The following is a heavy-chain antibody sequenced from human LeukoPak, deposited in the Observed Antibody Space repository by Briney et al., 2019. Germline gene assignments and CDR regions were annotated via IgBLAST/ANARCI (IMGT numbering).Heavy chain of an antibody. CDR1: GYTFTSYY. D-gene: IGHD6-13*01. CDR3: ARDTWGSIAAAGTSGY. Sequence: ASVKVSCKASGYTFTSYYMHWVRQAPGQGLEWMGIINPSGGSTTYAQKFQGRVTLTRDMSTSTDYLELSSLRSEDTAVYYCARDTWGSIAAAGTSGYWGQGTLVTVSS. V-gene: IGHV1-46*01. CDR2: INPSGGST. J-gene: IGHJ4*02.